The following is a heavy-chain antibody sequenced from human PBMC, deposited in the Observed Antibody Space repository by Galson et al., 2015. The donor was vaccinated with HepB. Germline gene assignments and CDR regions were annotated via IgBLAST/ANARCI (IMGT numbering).Heavy chain of an antibody. D-gene: IGHD5-12*01. CDR2: IRYDGSNK. V-gene: IGHV3-30*02. CDR3: AKVSGVDIVAMSSEEPGDY. CDR1: GFAFSSYG. Sequence: SLRLSCAASGFAFSSYGMHWVRQAPGKGLEWVAFIRYDGSNKYYADSVKGRFTISRDNSKNTLYLQMNSLRAEDTAVYYCAKVSGVDIVAMSSEEPGDYWAREPWSPSPQ. J-gene: IGHJ4*02.